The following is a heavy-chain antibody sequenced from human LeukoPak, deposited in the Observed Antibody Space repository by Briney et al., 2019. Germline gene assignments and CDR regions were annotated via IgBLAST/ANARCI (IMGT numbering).Heavy chain of an antibody. J-gene: IGHJ2*01. V-gene: IGHV3-74*01. D-gene: IGHD2-2*02. Sequence: GSLRLSCAASGFTFSAYWMHWVRQAPGKGLVWVSRTDSDGTVISYVDSVKGRFTISRDNAKNTMYLQANSLRAEDTAVYYCARRSSAIPRYFGLWGRGTLVTVSS. CDR1: GFTFSAYW. CDR2: TDSDGTVI. CDR3: ARRSSAIPRYFGL.